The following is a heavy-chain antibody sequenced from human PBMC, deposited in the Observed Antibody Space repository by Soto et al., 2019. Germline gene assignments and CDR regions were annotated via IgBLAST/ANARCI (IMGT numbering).Heavy chain of an antibody. Sequence: QVQVQESGPGLVKPSGTLSLTCVVSGGSISTDNWWSWVRQPPGKGLEWIGEIYHSGRTNYSPSLKSRVGISADTSKNQLSLQMTSVTAADTAVYYCARDQDSGWGLDSWGQGILVTVSS. V-gene: IGHV4-4*02. CDR3: ARDQDSGWGLDS. CDR1: GGSISTDNW. J-gene: IGHJ4*02. D-gene: IGHD6-19*01. CDR2: IYHSGRT.